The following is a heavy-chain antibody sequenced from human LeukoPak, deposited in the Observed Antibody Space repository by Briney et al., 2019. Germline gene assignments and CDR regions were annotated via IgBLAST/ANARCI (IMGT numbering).Heavy chain of an antibody. CDR1: GGTFSGSF. D-gene: IGHD5/OR15-5a*01. CDR2: INDSGIT. V-gene: IGHV4-34*01. CDR3: ARAQTRDRRIVSAVMRMSYFFDS. J-gene: IGHJ4*02. Sequence: PSETLSLTCGVYGGTFSGSFWTWIRQPPGRGLEWIGEINDSGITNYNPSLKSRLTVSIDTSKSQFSLHLNSATAADTAVYFCARAQTRDRRIVSAVMRMSYFFDSWGPGALVTVSS.